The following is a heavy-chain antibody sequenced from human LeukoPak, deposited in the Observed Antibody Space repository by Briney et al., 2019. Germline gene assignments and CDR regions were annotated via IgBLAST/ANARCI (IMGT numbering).Heavy chain of an antibody. J-gene: IGHJ4*02. D-gene: IGHD1-26*01. Sequence: PGGSLRLSCAASGFTFRTYWMHWVRQAPGKGLEWVSAISGSGGTTYYADSVKGRFTISRDYSKNTLYLQMNSLSAEDTAVYYCARDVGAIDYWGQGTLVTVSS. CDR3: ARDVGAIDY. CDR1: GFTFRTYW. CDR2: ISGSGGTT. V-gene: IGHV3-23*01.